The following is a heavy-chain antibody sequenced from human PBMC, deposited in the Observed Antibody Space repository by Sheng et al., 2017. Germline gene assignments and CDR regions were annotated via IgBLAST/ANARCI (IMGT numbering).Heavy chain of an antibody. CDR1: GYTFTSYG. CDR2: VDPVDGEP. J-gene: IGHJ4*02. CDR3: TTYVGLGSMVVPV. Sequence: VQLVQSGAEVKKPGASVKVSCKASGYTFTSYGISWVRQAPGKGLEWMGRVDPVDGEPLYAEKFQGRLTITADTSADTAHMELSSLRSEDAAMYYCTTYVGLGSMVVPVWGQGTLVSVSS. V-gene: IGHV1-69-2*01. D-gene: IGHD3-10*01.